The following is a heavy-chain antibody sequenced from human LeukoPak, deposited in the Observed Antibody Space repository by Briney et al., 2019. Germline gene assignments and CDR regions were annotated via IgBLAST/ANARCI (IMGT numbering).Heavy chain of an antibody. D-gene: IGHD3-9*01. CDR2: INPSGGST. Sequence: ASVKVSCKASGYTFTSYYMHWVRQAHGQGLEWMGIINPSGGSTSYAQKFQGRVTMTRDTSTSTVYMELSSLRSEDTAVYYCARDPNVLRYFDWLLYPRGVGFDYWGQGTLVTVSS. V-gene: IGHV1-46*01. CDR3: ARDPNVLRYFDWLLYPRGVGFDY. CDR1: GYTFTSYY. J-gene: IGHJ4*02.